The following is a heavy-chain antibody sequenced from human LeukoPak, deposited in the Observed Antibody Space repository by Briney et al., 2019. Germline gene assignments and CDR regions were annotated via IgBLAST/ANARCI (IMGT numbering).Heavy chain of an antibody. V-gene: IGHV3-23*01. CDR3: ARDGVGDPFPY. J-gene: IGHJ4*02. CDR1: GFTFSSYA. D-gene: IGHD3-10*01. CDR2: ISGSGGST. Sequence: GGSLRLSCAASGFTFSSYAMSWVRQAPGKGLEWVSAISGSGGSTYYADSVKGRFTISRDNSKNSLYLQMNSLGAEDTAVYYCARDGVGDPFPYWGQGTLVTVSS.